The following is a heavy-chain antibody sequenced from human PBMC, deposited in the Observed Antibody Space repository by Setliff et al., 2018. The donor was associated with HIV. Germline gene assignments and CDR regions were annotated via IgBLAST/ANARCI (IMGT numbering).Heavy chain of an antibody. Sequence: ASVKVSCKAFGYTFTSYFLHWVRQAPGQGLEWLGIIDPNGGATNNAQKLQGRLTVTTDTSTGTLYMELSNLRSNDSAVYYCARAGGGATDQAFDIWGQGTMVTVSS. J-gene: IGHJ3*02. D-gene: IGHD2-2*01. CDR2: IDPNGGAT. CDR1: GYTFTSYF. CDR3: ARAGGGATDQAFDI. V-gene: IGHV1-46*01.